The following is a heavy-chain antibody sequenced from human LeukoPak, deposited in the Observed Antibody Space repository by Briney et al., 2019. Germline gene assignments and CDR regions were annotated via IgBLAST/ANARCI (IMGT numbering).Heavy chain of an antibody. CDR3: ARARGIDY. CDR2: IKQDGNEK. D-gene: IGHD2/OR15-2a*01. V-gene: IGHV3-7*03. Sequence: QPGGSLRLSCAASGFTFSSHCIHWVRQAPGKGLEWVANIKQDGNEKYYVDSVKGRFTISRDNAKNSLYLQMNSLRAEDTAVYYCARARGIDYWGQGTLVTVSS. J-gene: IGHJ4*02. CDR1: GFTFSSHC.